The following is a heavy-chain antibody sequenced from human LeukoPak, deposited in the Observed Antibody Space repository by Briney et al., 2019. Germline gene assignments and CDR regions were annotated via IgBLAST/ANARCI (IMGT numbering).Heavy chain of an antibody. Sequence: GGSLRLSCAASGFTFSSYAMHWVRQAPGKGLEWISYITTSSGTIFYAGSVKGRFTVSRDNANNLLFLQMNSLRAEDMAVYYCVKDQTVTTVLDYYYYMDVWGKGTTVTVSS. J-gene: IGHJ6*03. D-gene: IGHD4-11*01. CDR3: VKDQTVTTVLDYYYYMDV. CDR1: GFTFSSYA. V-gene: IGHV3-48*01. CDR2: ITTSSGTI.